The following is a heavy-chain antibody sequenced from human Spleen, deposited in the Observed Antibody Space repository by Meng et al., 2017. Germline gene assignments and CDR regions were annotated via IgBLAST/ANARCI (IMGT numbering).Heavy chain of an antibody. V-gene: IGHV1-3*01. CDR2: INVDNGNT. CDR1: GYSFTNYA. D-gene: IGHD5-24*01. CDR3: ARVWITEMANFDY. Sequence: QVQLVQSGADVRQPGASVKVSCKASGYSFTNYAMHSVRPAPGQRLEWMWWINVDNGNTRYSQKFQGRVSFTRDTSASTVYMELSSLRSEDTAVYYCARVWITEMANFDYWGQGTLVTVSS. J-gene: IGHJ4*02.